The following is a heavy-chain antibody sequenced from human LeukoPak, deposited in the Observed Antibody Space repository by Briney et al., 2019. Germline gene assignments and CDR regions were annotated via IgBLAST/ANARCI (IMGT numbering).Heavy chain of an antibody. V-gene: IGHV3-30*04. Sequence: PGRSLRLSCAASGFTFSTNAMHWVRQAPGKGLDWVAVISHDGINKYYTDSVKGRLTISRDNSKNTLYLQINSLRAEDTALYYCVRVAQVGPPFDIWGQGTMVTVSS. CDR3: VRVAQVGPPFDI. J-gene: IGHJ3*02. CDR2: ISHDGINK. D-gene: IGHD1-26*01. CDR1: GFTFSTNA.